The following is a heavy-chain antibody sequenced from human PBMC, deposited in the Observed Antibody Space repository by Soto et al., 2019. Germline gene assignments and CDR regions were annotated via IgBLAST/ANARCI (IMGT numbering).Heavy chain of an antibody. CDR3: ARDLWGYCGTDCYPLDV. CDR1: GGSISSYY. D-gene: IGHD2-21*02. V-gene: IGHV4-59*01. J-gene: IGHJ6*02. Sequence: PSETLSLTCTVSGGSISSYYWSWIRQPPGKGLKWIGYFHYSGSTNYNPSLKSRVTISVDTSKNQFSLKLNSVTAADTAVYYCARDLWGYCGTDCYPLDVWGQGTTVNVSS. CDR2: FHYSGST.